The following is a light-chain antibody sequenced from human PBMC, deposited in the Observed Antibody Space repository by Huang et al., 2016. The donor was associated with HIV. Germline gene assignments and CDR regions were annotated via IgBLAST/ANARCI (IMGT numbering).Light chain of an antibody. CDR3: QQYNNWHLT. CDR2: GST. J-gene: IGKJ4*01. CDR1: QSVSTH. V-gene: IGKV3-15*01. Sequence: IVMTQSPATLPVSPGGRATLSCKASQSVSTHLAWYQQKPRQAPRLIIYGSTTRATGVPARFSGSGSGTDFTLTINSLQSEDFGFYYCQQYNNWHLTFGGGTKV.